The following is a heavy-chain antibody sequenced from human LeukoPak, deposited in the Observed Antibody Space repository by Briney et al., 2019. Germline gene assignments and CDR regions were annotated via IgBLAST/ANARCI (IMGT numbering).Heavy chain of an antibody. D-gene: IGHD2-2*01. CDR2: FSGSGSST. CDR1: GFAFSTYA. J-gene: IGHJ6*02. Sequence: GGSLRLSCAASGFAFSTYAMSWVRQAPGKGLEWVSTFSGSGSSTYYADSVKGRITISRDNSKNTLYLQMNSLRAEDTAVYYCAKVVIPAATVFYYFYGMDVWGQGTTVTVSS. V-gene: IGHV3-23*01. CDR3: AKVVIPAATVFYYFYGMDV.